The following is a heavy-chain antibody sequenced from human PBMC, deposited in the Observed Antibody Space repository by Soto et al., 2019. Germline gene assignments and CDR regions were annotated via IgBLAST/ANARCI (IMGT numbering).Heavy chain of an antibody. Sequence: QLRLQESGPGLVKSSETLSLTCTISGGSVRSSSYYWGWIRQPPGKGLEWIASIYYSGRTHNNPALKSRVTMSIDTYTNQFSLKMNSVSAADTAVYYCARHEGGAAADRPLDYGGQGTLVTVSS. CDR1: GGSVRSSSYY. D-gene: IGHD6-13*01. CDR2: IYYSGRT. J-gene: IGHJ4*02. V-gene: IGHV4-39*01. CDR3: ARHEGGAAADRPLDY.